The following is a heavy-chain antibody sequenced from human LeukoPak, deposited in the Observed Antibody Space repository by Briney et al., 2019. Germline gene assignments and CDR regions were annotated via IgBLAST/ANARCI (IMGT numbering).Heavy chain of an antibody. CDR2: IYYSGST. Sequence: TSETLSLTCTVSGGSISSYYWSWIRQPPGEGLEWIGYIYYSGSTNYNPSLKSRVTISVDTSKNQFSLKLSSVTAADTAVYYCARYAAYRSSWYWFDPWGQGTLVTVSS. CDR1: GGSISSYY. CDR3: ARYAAYRSSWYWFDP. D-gene: IGHD6-13*01. J-gene: IGHJ5*02. V-gene: IGHV4-59*08.